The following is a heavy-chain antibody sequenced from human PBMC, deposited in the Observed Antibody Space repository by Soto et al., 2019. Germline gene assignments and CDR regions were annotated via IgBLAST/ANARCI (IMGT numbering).Heavy chain of an antibody. CDR3: ARDTIGRLVTTVGYYYGMDV. D-gene: IGHD4-4*01. CDR2: IIPIFGTA. J-gene: IGHJ6*02. V-gene: IGHV1-69*13. CDR1: GGTLSSYA. Sequence: SVKVSCKATGGTLSSYAISWVRQAPGQGLEWMGGIIPIFGTANYAQKFQGRVTITADESTSTAYMELSSLRSEDTAVYYCARDTIGRLVTTVGYYYGMDVWGQGTTVTVSS.